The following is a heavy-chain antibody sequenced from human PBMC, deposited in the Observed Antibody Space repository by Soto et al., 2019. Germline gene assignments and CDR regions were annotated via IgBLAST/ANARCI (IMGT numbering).Heavy chain of an antibody. D-gene: IGHD3-22*01. J-gene: IGHJ5*02. CDR2: IYSDGST. Sequence: EVQLVESGGGLVQPGGSLRLSCAASGFTVSSNYMSWVRQSPGKGLEWVSVIYSDGSTYYTASVKGRFTISRDSSKNTLYVQMNSLRAEDTAVYYCARLGDSSGYSGWFDPWGQGTLVTVSP. V-gene: IGHV3-66*04. CDR3: ARLGDSSGYSGWFDP. CDR1: GFTVSSNY.